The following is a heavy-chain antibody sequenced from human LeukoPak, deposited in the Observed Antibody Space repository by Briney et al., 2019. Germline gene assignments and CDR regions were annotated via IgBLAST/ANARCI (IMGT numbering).Heavy chain of an antibody. D-gene: IGHD3-3*01. Sequence: SVKVSCKASGGTFSSYAISWVRQAPGQGLEWMGRIIPIFGAANYAQKFQGRVTITADKSTSTAYMELSSLRSEDTAVYYCARVGDFWSGYRSVDYWGQGTLVTVSS. CDR1: GGTFSSYA. J-gene: IGHJ4*02. V-gene: IGHV1-69*06. CDR2: IIPIFGAA. CDR3: ARVGDFWSGYRSVDY.